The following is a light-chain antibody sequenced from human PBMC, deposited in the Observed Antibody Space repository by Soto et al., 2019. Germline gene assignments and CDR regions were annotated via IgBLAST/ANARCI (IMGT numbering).Light chain of an antibody. J-gene: IGKJ2*01. CDR3: QQSYSTPRA. CDR2: AAS. V-gene: IGKV1-39*01. CDR1: QSISSY. Sequence: DIQMTQSPSSLSASVGDRVTITCRASQSISSYLNWYQQKPGKAPKLLIYAASSLQSGVPSRFSGSGAETDFTLTISRLQPEDFANYYCQQSYSTPRAFCQGNKLEIK.